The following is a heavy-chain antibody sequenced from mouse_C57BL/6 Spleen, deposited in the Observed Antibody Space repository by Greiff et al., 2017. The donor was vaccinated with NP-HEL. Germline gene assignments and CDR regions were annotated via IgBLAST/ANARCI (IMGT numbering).Heavy chain of an antibody. V-gene: IGHV5-9-1*02. J-gene: IGHJ3*01. Sequence: EVQGVESGEGLVKPGGSLKLSCAASGFTFSSYAMSWVRQTPEKRLEWVAYISSGGDYIYYADTVKGRFTISRDNARNTLYLQMSSLKSEDTAMYYCTRGGLRSAWFAYWGQGTLVTVSA. CDR3: TRGGLRSAWFAY. CDR2: ISSGGDYI. CDR1: GFTFSSYA. D-gene: IGHD3-2*02.